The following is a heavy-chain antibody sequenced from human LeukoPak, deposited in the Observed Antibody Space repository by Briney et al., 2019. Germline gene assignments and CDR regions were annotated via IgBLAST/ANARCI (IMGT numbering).Heavy chain of an antibody. J-gene: IGHJ4*02. Sequence: SGTLPLTCAVSGGSLSSGGYSWRWIRQPPGKGLEWIGYIYHSGSTYYNPSLKCRVTISVDRSKTQYSLKLSSVTAADTAVYYCARASYYYDSSGYYYEWYFDYWGQGTLVTVSS. D-gene: IGHD3-22*01. CDR1: GGSLSSGGYS. CDR3: ARASYYYDSSGYYYEWYFDY. V-gene: IGHV4-30-2*01. CDR2: IYHSGST.